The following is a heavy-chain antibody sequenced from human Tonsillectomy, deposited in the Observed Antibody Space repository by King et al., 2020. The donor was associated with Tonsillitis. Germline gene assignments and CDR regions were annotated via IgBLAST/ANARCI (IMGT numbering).Heavy chain of an antibody. V-gene: IGHV5-51*01. CDR1: GYSFTSYW. CDR3: ARPAAAGSYWYFDL. D-gene: IGHD6-13*01. Sequence: VQLVESGAEVKKPGESLKISCKGSGYSFTSYWIGWVRQMPGKGLEWMGIIYPDDSHTRYSPSFHGQVTISADKSINTADLQWSSLKASATALYYCARPAAAGSYWYFDLWGGGNLVTVSP. CDR2: IYPDDSHT. J-gene: IGHJ2*01.